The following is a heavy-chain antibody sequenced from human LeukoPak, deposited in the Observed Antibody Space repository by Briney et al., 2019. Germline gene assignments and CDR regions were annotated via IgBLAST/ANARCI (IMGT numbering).Heavy chain of an antibody. CDR3: ARSLANSYYFMDV. Sequence: GGSLRLACAASGFTFSNYSMHWIRQAPGKGLEWVAVISYDGSNKYYADSVKGRFTISRDNSKNTLYMQMSSLRAEDTAVYYCARSLANSYYFMDVWGKGTMVTVSS. CDR2: ISYDGSNK. D-gene: IGHD4/OR15-4a*01. CDR1: GFTFSNYS. J-gene: IGHJ6*03. V-gene: IGHV3-30*04.